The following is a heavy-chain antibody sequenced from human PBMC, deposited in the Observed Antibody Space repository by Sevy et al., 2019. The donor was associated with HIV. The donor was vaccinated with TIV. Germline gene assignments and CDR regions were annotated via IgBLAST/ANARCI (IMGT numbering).Heavy chain of an antibody. V-gene: IGHV3-30*04. CDR1: GFTFSTYA. Sequence: GGSLRLSCAASGFTFSTYAIHWVRQAPGKGLEWVAAISYDGSNKYYADSVKGRFPISRDNSNNTLNLQMNSLRAGDTAVYYCSGVRRLRPGVESYYNYGMDVWGQGTTVTVSS. J-gene: IGHJ6*02. CDR3: SGVRRLRPGVESYYNYGMDV. CDR2: ISYDGSNK. D-gene: IGHD3-3*01.